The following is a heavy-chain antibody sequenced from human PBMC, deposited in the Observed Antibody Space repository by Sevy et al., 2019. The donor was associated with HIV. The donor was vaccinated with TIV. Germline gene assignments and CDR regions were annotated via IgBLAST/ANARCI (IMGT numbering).Heavy chain of an antibody. J-gene: IGHJ3*02. V-gene: IGHV3-30*18. CDR3: AKESGSYYDFWSGHDAFDI. Sequence: GGSLRLSCAASGFNFSSYGMHWVRQAPGKGLEWVAVISYDGSSKYYAESVKGRFTISRDNSKNTLYLKISSLRAEDTAVYDGAKESGSYYDFWSGHDAFDIWGQGTMVTVSS. CDR2: ISYDGSSK. D-gene: IGHD3-3*01. CDR1: GFNFSSYG.